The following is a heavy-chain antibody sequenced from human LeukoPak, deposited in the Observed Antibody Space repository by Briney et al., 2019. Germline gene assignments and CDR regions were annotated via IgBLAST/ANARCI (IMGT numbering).Heavy chain of an antibody. V-gene: IGHV1-18*01. CDR1: GYTFTSYG. D-gene: IGHD2-2*01. CDR3: ARVRCSSPSCYHWAWFDP. Sequence: ASVKVSCKASGYTFTSYGISWVRQAPGQGLEGMGWISAYNSNTNYAEKLQGRVTMTTDTSTSTAYMELRSLRSDDTAVYYCARVRCSSPSCYHWAWFDPWGQGTLVTVSS. CDR2: ISAYNSNT. J-gene: IGHJ5*02.